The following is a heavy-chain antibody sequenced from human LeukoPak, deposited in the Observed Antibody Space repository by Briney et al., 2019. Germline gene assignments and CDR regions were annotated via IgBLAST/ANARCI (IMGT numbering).Heavy chain of an antibody. CDR3: ATEGEGYYYHCMDV. D-gene: IGHD3-22*01. CDR1: GSTFSAYS. Sequence: GSVRVSCETSGSTFSAYSIHWVRQTPGQGLEWVGCINPHGGGTNYAQTVQGKVTMSWDTSPSTPYMDMTSLTSADRAVYYCATEGEGYYYHCMDVWGNGTTVTVSS. J-gene: IGHJ6*03. V-gene: IGHV1-2*02. CDR2: INPHGGGT.